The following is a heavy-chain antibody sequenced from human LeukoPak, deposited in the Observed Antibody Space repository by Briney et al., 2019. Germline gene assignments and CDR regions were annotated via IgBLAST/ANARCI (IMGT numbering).Heavy chain of an antibody. D-gene: IGHD6-13*01. CDR1: GGTFSSYA. Sequence: ASVKVSCKASGGTFSSYAISWVRQAPGQGLEWMGGIIPIFGTANYAQKFQGRVTITADESTSTAYMELSSLRSEDTAVYYCARGIVSSSWYSYWGQGTLVTVSS. CDR2: IIPIFGTA. J-gene: IGHJ4*02. V-gene: IGHV1-69*13. CDR3: ARGIVSSSWYSY.